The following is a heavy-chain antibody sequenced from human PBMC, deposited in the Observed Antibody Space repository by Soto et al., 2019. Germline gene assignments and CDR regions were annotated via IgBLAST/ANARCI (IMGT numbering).Heavy chain of an antibody. CDR1: RFTFSDFY. V-gene: IGHV3-11*01. Sequence: VGSLRLSCAASRFTFSDFYMSWIRHAPGKWLEWVSYISSSGSAVYYADSVKGRFTISRDNVKNSLYLQMNSLTAEDTAVYYCARGHTYGYLLYYWGLGTLVTVSS. CDR3: ARGHTYGYLLYY. D-gene: IGHD5-18*01. CDR2: ISSSGSAV. J-gene: IGHJ4*02.